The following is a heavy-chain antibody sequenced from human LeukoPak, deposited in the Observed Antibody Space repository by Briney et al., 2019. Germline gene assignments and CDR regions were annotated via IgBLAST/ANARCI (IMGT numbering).Heavy chain of an antibody. Sequence: ASVKVSCKASGGTFSSYAISWVRQATGQGLEWMGGIIPIFGTANYAQKFQGRVKITADESTSTAYMELSSLRSEDTAVYYCATQDTAMDMDVWGKGTTVTVSS. CDR3: ATQDTAMDMDV. CDR2: IIPIFGTA. J-gene: IGHJ6*03. V-gene: IGHV1-69*13. CDR1: GGTFSSYA. D-gene: IGHD5-18*01.